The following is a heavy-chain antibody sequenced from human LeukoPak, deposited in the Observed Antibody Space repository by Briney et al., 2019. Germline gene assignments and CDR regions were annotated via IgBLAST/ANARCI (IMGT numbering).Heavy chain of an antibody. CDR2: ISGSGGST. V-gene: IGHV3-23*01. J-gene: IGHJ4*02. CDR3: AKATYYYDSSGYSYYFDY. CDR1: GFTFSSYA. D-gene: IGHD3-22*01. Sequence: GGSLRLSCPASGFTFSSYAMSWVRQAPGKGLEWVSAISGSGGSTYYADSVKGRFTISRDNSKNTLYLQMNSLRAEDTAVYYCAKATYYYDSSGYSYYFDYWGQGTLVTVSS.